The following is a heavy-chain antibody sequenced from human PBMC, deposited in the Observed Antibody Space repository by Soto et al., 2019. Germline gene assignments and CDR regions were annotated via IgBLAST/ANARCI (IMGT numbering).Heavy chain of an antibody. CDR2: INHSGST. CDR1: GGSFGGYY. Sequence: SETLSLTCGVYGGSFGGYYWSWIRQTTGKGLEWIGEINHSGSTNYNPSLKSRVTISVDTSKNQFSLKLSSVTAADTAVYYCARGDFWSGYYPRYFDYWGQGTLVTVSS. J-gene: IGHJ4*02. D-gene: IGHD3-3*01. CDR3: ARGDFWSGYYPRYFDY. V-gene: IGHV4-34*01.